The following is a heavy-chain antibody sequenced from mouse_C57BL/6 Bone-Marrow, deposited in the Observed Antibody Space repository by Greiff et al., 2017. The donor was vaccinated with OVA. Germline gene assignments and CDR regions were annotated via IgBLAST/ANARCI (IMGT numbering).Heavy chain of an antibody. V-gene: IGHV14-4*01. CDR1: GFNFKDDY. CDR2: IDPENGDT. D-gene: IGHD1-1*01. Sequence: EVQLQQSGAELVRPGASVKLSCTASGFNFKDDYMHWVKQRPEQGLEWIGWIDPENGDTEYASKFQGKATIAADTSSNTAYLQLSSLTSEDTAVDYCTLLLFAYWGQGTLVTVSA. CDR3: TLLLFAY. J-gene: IGHJ3*01.